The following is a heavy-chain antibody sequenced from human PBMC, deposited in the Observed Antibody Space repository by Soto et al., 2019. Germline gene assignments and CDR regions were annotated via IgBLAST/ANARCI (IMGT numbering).Heavy chain of an antibody. D-gene: IGHD6-13*01. Sequence: EVQLVESGGGLVQPGGSLRLSCAASGFTFSSYSMNWVRQAPGKGLEWVSYISSSSSTIYYADSVKGRFTISRDNDKNSQYLQMNSLRDEDTAVYYCARAGAAAGNVYWGQGTLVTVSS. CDR2: ISSSSSTI. CDR1: GFTFSSYS. J-gene: IGHJ4*02. V-gene: IGHV3-48*02. CDR3: ARAGAAAGNVY.